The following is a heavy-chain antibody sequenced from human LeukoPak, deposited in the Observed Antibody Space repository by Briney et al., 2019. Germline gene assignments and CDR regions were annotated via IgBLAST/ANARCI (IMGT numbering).Heavy chain of an antibody. D-gene: IGHD6-19*01. Sequence: SETLSLTYTVSGDSVSSGTYYWSWIREPPGKGLEWIGYIYYSGSTNYNPSLKSRVTISVDTSKNQFSLKLSSVTAADTAVYYCARITGGSGWYYFDYWGQGTLVTVSS. CDR3: ARITGGSGWYYFDY. V-gene: IGHV4-61*01. CDR2: IYYSGST. J-gene: IGHJ4*02. CDR1: GDSVSSGTYY.